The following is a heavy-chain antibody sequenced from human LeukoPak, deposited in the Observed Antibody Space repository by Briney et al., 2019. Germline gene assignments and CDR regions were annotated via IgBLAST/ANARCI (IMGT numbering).Heavy chain of an antibody. D-gene: IGHD2-15*01. J-gene: IGHJ5*02. Sequence: ASVKVSCKASGYTFTSYDINWVRQATGQGLEWMGWMNPNSGNTGYAQKFQGRVTMTRNTSISTAYMELSSLRSEDTAVYYCARDGDYCSGGSCFHGYWFDPWGQGTLVTVSS. V-gene: IGHV1-8*01. CDR2: MNPNSGNT. CDR3: ARDGDYCSGGSCFHGYWFDP. CDR1: GYTFTSYD.